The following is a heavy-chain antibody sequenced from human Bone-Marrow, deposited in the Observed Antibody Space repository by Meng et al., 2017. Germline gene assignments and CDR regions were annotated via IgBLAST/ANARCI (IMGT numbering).Heavy chain of an antibody. V-gene: IGHV3-30*04. D-gene: IGHD3-3*01. Sequence: GGSLRLSCAASGFTFSSYAMHWVRQAPGKGLEWVAVISYDGSNKYYADSVKGRFTISRDNAKNSLYLQMNSLRAEDTAVYYCARDPIYDFWSGYYHTIPYYYYYGMDVWGQGTTVTVSS. CDR3: ARDPIYDFWSGYYHTIPYYYYYGMDV. CDR2: ISYDGSNK. J-gene: IGHJ6*02. CDR1: GFTFSSYA.